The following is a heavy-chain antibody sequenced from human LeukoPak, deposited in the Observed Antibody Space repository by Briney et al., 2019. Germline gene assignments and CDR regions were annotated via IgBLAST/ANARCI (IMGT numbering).Heavy chain of an antibody. CDR1: GYTFTSYG. J-gene: IGHJ4*02. CDR2: ISAYNGNT. CDR3: ARDMITMVRGVIVFDY. V-gene: IGHV1-18*01. D-gene: IGHD3-10*01. Sequence: VASVNVSCKASGYTFTSYGISWVRQAPGQGLEWMGWISAYNGNTNYAQKLQGRVTMTTDTSTSTAYRELRSLRSDDTAVYYCARDMITMVRGVIVFDYWGQGTLVTVSS.